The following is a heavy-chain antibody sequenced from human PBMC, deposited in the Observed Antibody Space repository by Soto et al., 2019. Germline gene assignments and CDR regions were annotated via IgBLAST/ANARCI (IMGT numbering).Heavy chain of an antibody. D-gene: IGHD1-26*01. V-gene: IGHV1-18*01. CDR2: VSAYSGDT. CDR3: ARDRIGRGRISYGMDV. Sequence: GASGKVSCNASGYTFTTYAITWVRQAPGQGLEWMGWVSAYSGDTNYAQNFQGRVSMTTDTSTTTAYMELRSLRSDDSAVYYCARDRIGRGRISYGMDVWGQGTTVTVSS. CDR1: GYTFTTYA. J-gene: IGHJ6*02.